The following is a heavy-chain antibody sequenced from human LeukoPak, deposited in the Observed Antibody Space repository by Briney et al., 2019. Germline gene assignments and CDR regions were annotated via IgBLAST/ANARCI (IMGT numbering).Heavy chain of an antibody. Sequence: SMRPSCAAAGFTFTISAMDCDRPAANKWMEWVGGISVGGGSTYYADTVRGRFVISRDNSKNTLSLQMKSLRVEDTAIYYCARSGPTVHKNDTWGQGTLVTVSA. V-gene: IGHV3-23*01. CDR2: ISVGGGST. D-gene: IGHD3-22*01. J-gene: IGHJ5*02. CDR1: GFTFTISA. CDR3: ARSGPTVHKNDT.